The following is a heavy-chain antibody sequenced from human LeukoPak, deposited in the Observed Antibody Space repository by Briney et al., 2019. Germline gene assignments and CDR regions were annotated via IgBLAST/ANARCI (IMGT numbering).Heavy chain of an antibody. D-gene: IGHD3-10*01. CDR1: GFTFSSYA. J-gene: IGHJ4*02. CDR2: IYSGGST. CDR3: ASSMVRGVITY. Sequence: GGSLRLSCAASGFTFSSYAMHWVRQAPGKGLEWVSVIYSGGSTYYADSVKGRFTISRDNSKNTLYLQMNSLRAEDTAVYYCASSMVRGVITYWGQGTLVTVSS. V-gene: IGHV3-53*01.